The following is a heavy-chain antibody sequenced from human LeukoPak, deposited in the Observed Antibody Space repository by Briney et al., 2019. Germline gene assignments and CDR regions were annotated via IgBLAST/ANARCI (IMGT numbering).Heavy chain of an antibody. J-gene: IGHJ4*02. CDR3: ARDRGIAARPDFLDY. V-gene: IGHV3-33*08. D-gene: IGHD6-6*01. CDR1: GFRFTTYS. CDR2: IWYDGSNK. Sequence: GGSLRLSCAASGFRFTTYSMNWVRQAPGKGLEWVAVIWYDGSNKYYADSAKGRFTISRDNSKNTLYLQMNSLRAEDTAVYYCARDRGIAARPDFLDYWGQGTLVTVSS.